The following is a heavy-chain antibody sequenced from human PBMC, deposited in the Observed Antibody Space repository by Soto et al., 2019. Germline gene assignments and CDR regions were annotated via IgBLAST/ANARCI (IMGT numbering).Heavy chain of an antibody. D-gene: IGHD3-22*01. J-gene: IGHJ1*01. CDR2: ISYDGSNK. CDR3: AKVRKWFQYLQH. CDR1: GFTFSSYG. Sequence: GGSLRLSCAASGFTFSSYGMHWVRQAPGKGLEWVAVISYDGSNKYYADSVKGRFTISRDNSKNTLYLQMNSLRAEDTAVYYCAKVRKWFQYLQHWGQGTRVTVSS. V-gene: IGHV3-30*18.